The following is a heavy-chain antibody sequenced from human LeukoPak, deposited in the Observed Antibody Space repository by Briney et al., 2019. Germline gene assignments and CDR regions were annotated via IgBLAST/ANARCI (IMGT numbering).Heavy chain of an antibody. CDR1: GYTFTSYG. CDR3: ARGESEYVIVY. D-gene: IGHD3-16*01. V-gene: IGHV1-18*01. CDR2: ISAYNGNT. J-gene: IGHJ4*02. Sequence: ASVKVSCKASGYTFTSYGISWVRQAPGQGLEWMGWISAYNGNTNYAQKFQGRVTMTRDTSTSTVYMELSSLRSEDTAVYYCARGESEYVIVYWGQGTLVTVSS.